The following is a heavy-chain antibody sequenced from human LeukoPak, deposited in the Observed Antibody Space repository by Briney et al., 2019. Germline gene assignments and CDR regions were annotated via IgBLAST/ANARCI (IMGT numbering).Heavy chain of an antibody. Sequence: SETLSLTCTVSGGSISSSSYYWGWIRQPPGKGLEWIGSIYYSGSTYYNPSLESRVTISVDTSKNQFSLKLSSVTAADTAVYYCEGSGYYYGYWGQGTLVTVSS. D-gene: IGHD3-22*01. V-gene: IGHV4-39*07. CDR1: GGSISSSSYY. CDR3: EGSGYYYGY. J-gene: IGHJ4*02. CDR2: IYYSGST.